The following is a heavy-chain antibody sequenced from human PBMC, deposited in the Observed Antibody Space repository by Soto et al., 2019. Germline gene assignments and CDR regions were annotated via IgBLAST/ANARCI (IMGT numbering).Heavy chain of an antibody. CDR3: ASLMYYDFWSGLGY. Sequence: PSDTLSLTCTVSGGSISSSSYYWGWIRQPPGKGLEWIGSIYYSGSTYYNPSLKSRVTISVDTSKNQFSLKLSSVTAADTAVYYCASLMYYDFWSGLGYWGQGTLVTVSS. V-gene: IGHV4-39*01. CDR1: GGSISSSSYY. J-gene: IGHJ4*02. CDR2: IYYSGST. D-gene: IGHD3-3*01.